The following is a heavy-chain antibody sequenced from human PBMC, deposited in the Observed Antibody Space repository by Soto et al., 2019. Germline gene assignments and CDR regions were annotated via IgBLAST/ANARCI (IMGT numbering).Heavy chain of an antibody. D-gene: IGHD2-15*01. J-gene: IGHJ6*03. CDR2: ISSSSSYI. CDR3: VAPEDCSGGSCYLTGFYYYYYMDV. Sequence: GGSLRLSCAASGFTFSSYSMNWVRQAPGKGLEWVSSISSSSSYIYYADSVKGRFTISRDNAKNLLYLQMNSLRAEDTAVYYCVAPEDCSGGSCYLTGFYYYYYMDVWGKGTTVTVSS. CDR1: GFTFSSYS. V-gene: IGHV3-21*01.